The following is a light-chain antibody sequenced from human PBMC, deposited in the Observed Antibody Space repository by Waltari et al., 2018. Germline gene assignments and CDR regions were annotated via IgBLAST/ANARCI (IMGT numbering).Light chain of an antibody. V-gene: IGLV3-21*03. CDR3: QVWDSNTNHVI. CDR2: DDS. CDR1: HIGLKS. J-gene: IGLJ2*01. Sequence: SSVLTQPPSVSLAPGKTASITCWGNHIGLKSVHWYQPRPVQAPVLVIHDDSARPSGSPGRFSGSNSGNTATLTISRVEAGDGADYYCQVWDSNTNHVIFGGGTKLTVL.